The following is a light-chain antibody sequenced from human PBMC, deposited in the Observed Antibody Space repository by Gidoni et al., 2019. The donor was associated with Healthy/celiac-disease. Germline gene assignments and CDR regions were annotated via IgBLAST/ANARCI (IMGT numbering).Light chain of an antibody. CDR1: QSVSSSY. J-gene: IGKJ3*01. Sequence: EIVLTHSPGTLSLSPGERATLSCRASQSVSSSYLAWYQQKPGQAPRLLIYGASSRATGIPDRFSGSGSGTDFTLTISRREPEDFAVYYCQQYGSSPFTFGPGTKVDIK. CDR3: QQYGSSPFT. CDR2: GAS. V-gene: IGKV3-20*01.